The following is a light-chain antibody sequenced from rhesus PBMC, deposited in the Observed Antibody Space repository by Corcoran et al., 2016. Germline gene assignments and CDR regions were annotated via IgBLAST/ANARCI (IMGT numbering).Light chain of an antibody. Sequence: DIQMSQSPSSLSASVGDRVTITCRASQGISSSLNWYQQTAGEAPKLRIYYANSLASGVATGFSGSGSGTEFPLTISSLQPEDFATYYCQQGNSNPPLTFGGGTKVEIK. J-gene: IGKJ4*01. CDR1: QGISSS. CDR2: YAN. V-gene: IGKV1-32*02. CDR3: QQGNSNPPLT.